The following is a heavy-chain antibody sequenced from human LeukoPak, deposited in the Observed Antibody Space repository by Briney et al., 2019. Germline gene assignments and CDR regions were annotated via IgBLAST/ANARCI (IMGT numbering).Heavy chain of an antibody. Sequence: GGSLRLSCAASGFTFNSYAMSWVRQAPGKGLEWVAVISYDGSNKYYADSVKGRFTISRDNSKNTLYLQMNSLRAEDTAVYYCARDNAGIAAAGEFDYWGQGTLVTVSS. CDR2: ISYDGSNK. CDR1: GFTFNSYA. J-gene: IGHJ4*02. D-gene: IGHD6-13*01. CDR3: ARDNAGIAAAGEFDY. V-gene: IGHV3-30-3*01.